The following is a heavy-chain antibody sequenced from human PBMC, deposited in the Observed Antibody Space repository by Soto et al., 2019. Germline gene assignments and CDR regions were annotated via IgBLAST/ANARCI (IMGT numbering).Heavy chain of an antibody. V-gene: IGHV5-51*01. Sequence: ESLKISCKVPGYSFTSYWIGWIRQMPGKGLEWMGIMYPGDSDNRNSPSFQGQVTISADKSISTAYLQWSSLKASDTAMYYCARQGGYSYVRAFDIWGQGTIVTVSS. J-gene: IGHJ3*02. CDR2: MYPGDSDN. CDR3: ARQGGYSYVRAFDI. CDR1: GYSFTSYW. D-gene: IGHD5-18*01.